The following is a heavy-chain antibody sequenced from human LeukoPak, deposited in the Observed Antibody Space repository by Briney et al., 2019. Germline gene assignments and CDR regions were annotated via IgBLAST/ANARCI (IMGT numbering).Heavy chain of an antibody. D-gene: IGHD6-19*01. J-gene: IGHJ3*02. CDR3: ARGTSSGHDAYDI. Sequence: ASVKVSCKASGGTFSSYAISWVRQAPGQGLEWMGRIIPIFGTANYAQKFQGRVTITTDESTSTAYMELSSLRSEDTALYYCARGTSSGHDAYDIWGQGTMVTVSS. CDR1: GGTFSSYA. V-gene: IGHV1-69*05. CDR2: IIPIFGTA.